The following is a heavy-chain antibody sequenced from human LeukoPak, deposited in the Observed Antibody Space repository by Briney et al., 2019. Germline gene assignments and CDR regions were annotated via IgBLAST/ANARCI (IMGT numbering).Heavy chain of an antibody. CDR3: ARGSGYYYDSSGYYRNAFDI. D-gene: IGHD3-22*01. Sequence: SETLSLTCAVYGGSFSGYYWSWIRQPPGKGLEWIGEINHSGSTNYNPSLESRVTISVDTSKNQFSLKLSSVTAADTAVYYCARGSGYYYDSSGYYRNAFDIWGQGTMVTVSS. CDR2: INHSGST. CDR1: GGSFSGYY. J-gene: IGHJ3*02. V-gene: IGHV4-34*01.